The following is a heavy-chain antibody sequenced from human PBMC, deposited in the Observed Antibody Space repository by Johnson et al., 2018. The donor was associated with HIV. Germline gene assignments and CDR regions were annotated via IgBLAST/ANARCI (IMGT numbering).Heavy chain of an antibody. CDR3: AKMEFDYSNYAAPLSLHDAFDI. J-gene: IGHJ3*02. Sequence: VQLVESGGGVVQPGGSLRLSCAASGFTFSSYGMHWVRQAPGMGLEWVAFIRYDGSNKYYADSVNGRFTISRDNSKNTLYLQMNSLRAEDTAVYYCAKMEFDYSNYAAPLSLHDAFDIWGQGTMVTVSS. CDR1: GFTFSSYG. V-gene: IGHV3-30*02. CDR2: IRYDGSNK. D-gene: IGHD4-11*01.